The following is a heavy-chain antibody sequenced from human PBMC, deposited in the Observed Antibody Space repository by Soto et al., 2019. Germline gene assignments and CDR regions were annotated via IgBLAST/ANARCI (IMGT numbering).Heavy chain of an antibody. J-gene: IGHJ3*02. Sequence: ASVKVSCEASGYTFTSYYMHWVRQAPGQGLEWMGIINPSGGSTSYAQKFQGRVTMTRDTSTSTVYMELSSLRSEDTAVYYCARFYGAAPDAFDIWGQGTMVTVS. CDR1: GYTFTSYY. CDR2: INPSGGST. CDR3: ARFYGAAPDAFDI. D-gene: IGHD3-16*01. V-gene: IGHV1-46*01.